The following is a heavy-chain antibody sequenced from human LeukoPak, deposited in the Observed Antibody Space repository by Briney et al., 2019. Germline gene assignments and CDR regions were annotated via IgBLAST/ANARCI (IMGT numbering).Heavy chain of an antibody. J-gene: IGHJ4*02. Sequence: SETLSLTCAVYGGSFSGYYWSWIRQPPGKGLEWIGEINHSGSTNYNPSLKSRVTISVDASKNQFSLKLSSVTAADTAVYYCARGRREIIAARFFDYWGQGTLVTVSS. D-gene: IGHD6-6*01. CDR3: ARGRREIIAARFFDY. CDR1: GGSFSGYY. CDR2: INHSGST. V-gene: IGHV4-34*01.